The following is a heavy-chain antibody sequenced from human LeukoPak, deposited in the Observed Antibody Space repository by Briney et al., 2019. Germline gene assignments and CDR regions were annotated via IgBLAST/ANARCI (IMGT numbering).Heavy chain of an antibody. Sequence: TGGSLRLSCAASGFTFSTYSMNWVRQAPGKGLEWVSSISSGSSYIYYADSVKGRFTISRDNAKNSLYLQMNSLRAEDTAVYYCARSDCSSTSCYHSDYWGQGILVTVSS. D-gene: IGHD2-2*01. CDR3: ARSDCSSTSCYHSDY. V-gene: IGHV3-21*01. J-gene: IGHJ4*02. CDR1: GFTFSTYS. CDR2: ISSGSSYI.